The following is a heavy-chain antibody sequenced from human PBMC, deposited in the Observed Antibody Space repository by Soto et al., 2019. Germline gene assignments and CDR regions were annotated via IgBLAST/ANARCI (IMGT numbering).Heavy chain of an antibody. V-gene: IGHV1-69*06. J-gene: IGHJ5*02. Sequence: SVKVSCKASGGTFSSYAISWVRQAPGQGLEWMGGIIPIFGTANYAQKFQGRVTITADKSTSTAYMELSSLRSEDTAVYYCARDRRSSSARGWFDPWGQGTLVTVSS. CDR1: GGTFSSYA. CDR3: ARDRRSSSARGWFDP. CDR2: IIPIFGTA. D-gene: IGHD6-6*01.